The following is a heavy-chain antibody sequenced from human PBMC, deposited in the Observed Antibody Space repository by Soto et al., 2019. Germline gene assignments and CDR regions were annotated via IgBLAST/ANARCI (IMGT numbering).Heavy chain of an antibody. CDR3: AGADSSTYYRGLGY. CDR2: ISSDGSST. CDR1: GLTFSKYW. Sequence: EVQLVESGGGLVQPGGSLRLSCTVSGLTFSKYWMHWVRQGPGKGLVWVSRISSDGSSTYYADSVKGRFTISRDNAKNTRERHMSILRAEDTAVYYCAGADSSTYYRGLGYLGQGTLVTVSS. J-gene: IGHJ4*02. V-gene: IGHV3-74*01. D-gene: IGHD3-22*01.